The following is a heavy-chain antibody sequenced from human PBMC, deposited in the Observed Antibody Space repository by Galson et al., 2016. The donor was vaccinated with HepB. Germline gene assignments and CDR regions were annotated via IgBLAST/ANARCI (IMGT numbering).Heavy chain of an antibody. D-gene: IGHD2-15*01. CDR2: ISTSGGST. Sequence: SLRLSCAASGFTFSSYAMSWVRQAPGKGLEWVSTISTSGGSTYYADSVKGRFTISRDNSKNTLYLQMNSLRHEDTAVYYCARACSGGRCYSGWGQGTLVTVSS. V-gene: IGHV3-23*01. CDR1: GFTFSSYA. J-gene: IGHJ4*02. CDR3: ARACSGGRCYSG.